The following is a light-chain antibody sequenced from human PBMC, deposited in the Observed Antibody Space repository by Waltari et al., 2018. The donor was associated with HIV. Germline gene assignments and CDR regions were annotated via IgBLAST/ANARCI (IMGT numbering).Light chain of an antibody. V-gene: IGLV2-8*01. Sequence: QSALTQSPSASGSLGQSVTISCTGSSSDIGAYDSVSWFQQHPNNAPKLLLYEVSKRPSGVPDRFSGSRSGETAFLSVSGLQPDDTAAYFCSSYGDNIRVLFGGGTNLTVL. CDR3: SSYGDNIRVL. CDR1: SSDIGAYDS. CDR2: EVS. J-gene: IGLJ2*01.